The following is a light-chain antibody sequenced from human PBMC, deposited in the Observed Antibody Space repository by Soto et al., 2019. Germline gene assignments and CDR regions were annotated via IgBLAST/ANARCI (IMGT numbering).Light chain of an antibody. CDR1: SSDVGYYNR. J-gene: IGLJ2*01. V-gene: IGLV2-18*01. CDR2: EVS. CDR3: SLYTTSSTLV. Sequence: QSALTQPPSVSGSPGQSVTISCTGTSSDVGYYNRVSWYQQPPGTAPKLMVFEVSNRPSGVPDRFSGSKSGNTASLTISGLQAEDEADYYCSLYTTSSTLVFGGGTKVTVL.